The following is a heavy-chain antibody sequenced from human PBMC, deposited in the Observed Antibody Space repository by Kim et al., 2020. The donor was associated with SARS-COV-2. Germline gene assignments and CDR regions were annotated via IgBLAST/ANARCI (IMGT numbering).Heavy chain of an antibody. CDR1: GFTFSSYS. CDR2: ISSSSSYI. D-gene: IGHD3-22*01. CDR3: ASPNHPYYYDSSGYYPFDY. J-gene: IGHJ4*02. V-gene: IGHV3-21*04. Sequence: GGSLRLSCAASGFTFSSYSMNWVRQAPGKGLEWVSSISSSSSYIYYADSVKGRFTISRDNAKNSLYLQMNSLRAEDTAVYYCASPNHPYYYDSSGYYPFDYWGQGTLVTVSS.